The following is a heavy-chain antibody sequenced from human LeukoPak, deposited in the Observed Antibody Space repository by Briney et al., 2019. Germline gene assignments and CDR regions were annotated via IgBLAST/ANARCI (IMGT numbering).Heavy chain of an antibody. D-gene: IGHD5-18*01. CDR1: GFTFSSYG. Sequence: PGGSLRLSCAASGFTFSSYGMHWVRQAPGKGLEWVANIKQDGSEKYYVDSVKGRFTISRDNAKNSLYLQMNSLRAEDTAVYYCARLSTAVADNDNWGQGTLVTVSS. CDR2: IKQDGSEK. CDR3: ARLSTAVADNDN. V-gene: IGHV3-7*01. J-gene: IGHJ4*02.